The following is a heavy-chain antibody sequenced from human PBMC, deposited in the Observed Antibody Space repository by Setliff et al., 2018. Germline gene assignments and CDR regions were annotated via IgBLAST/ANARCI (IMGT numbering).Heavy chain of an antibody. CDR3: ARRPISLAGYRKSAFDI. D-gene: IGHD2-2*03. J-gene: IGHJ3*02. CDR1: GDTFSTYA. CDR2: IIPLLETA. Sequence: SVKVSCKASGDTFSTYALSWVRQAPGQGLEWMGGIIPLLETAKYAQNFRGRVTMTTDISTSTVYMELRTLRSDDTAVYFCARRPISLAGYRKSAFDIWGQGTVVTVS. V-gene: IGHV1-69*05.